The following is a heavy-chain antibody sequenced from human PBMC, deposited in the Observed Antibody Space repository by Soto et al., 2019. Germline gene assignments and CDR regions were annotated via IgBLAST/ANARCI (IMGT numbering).Heavy chain of an antibody. J-gene: IGHJ4*02. Sequence: TSETLSLTCDAYGGSFSGYYWNWIRQPPGKGLEWIGEINHSGGTNYNPSLKSRVTISLDTSKNQFSLKLSSVTAADTAVYYCARGPGGYYFDYWGQGTLVTVSS. CDR2: INHSGGT. D-gene: IGHD3-10*01. V-gene: IGHV4-34*01. CDR1: GGSFSGYY. CDR3: ARGPGGYYFDY.